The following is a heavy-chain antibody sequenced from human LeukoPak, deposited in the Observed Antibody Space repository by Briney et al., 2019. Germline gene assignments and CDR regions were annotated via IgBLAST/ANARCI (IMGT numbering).Heavy chain of an antibody. CDR2: INPNSGGT. Sequence: GASVKVSCKASGYTFTGYYMHWVRQAPGQGLEWMGWINPNSGGTNYAQKFQGRVTMTRDTSTSTAYMELSRLRSDDTAVYYCASSESDTAMVTRYWGQGTLVTVSS. V-gene: IGHV1-2*02. CDR3: ASSESDTAMVTRY. D-gene: IGHD5-18*01. J-gene: IGHJ4*02. CDR1: GYTFTGYY.